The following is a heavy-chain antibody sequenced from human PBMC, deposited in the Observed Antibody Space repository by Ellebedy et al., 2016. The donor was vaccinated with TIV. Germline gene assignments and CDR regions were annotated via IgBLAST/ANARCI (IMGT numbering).Heavy chain of an antibody. J-gene: IGHJ3*02. V-gene: IGHV3-48*03. D-gene: IGHD4-23*01. CDR3: ARDPVGVGPAFDI. CDR2: VNSGEAK. CDR1: GFIFSSYY. Sequence: PGGSLRLSCVASGFIFSSYYMTWVRQAPGKGLEWVSHVNSGEAKSYADSVKGRFTISRDNAKNSLYLQVNSLRAEDTAVYYCARDPVGVGPAFDIWGQGTMVTVSS.